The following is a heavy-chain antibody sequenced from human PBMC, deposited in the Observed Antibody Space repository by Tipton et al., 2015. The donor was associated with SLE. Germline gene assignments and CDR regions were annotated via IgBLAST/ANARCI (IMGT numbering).Heavy chain of an antibody. V-gene: IGHV1-8*03. CDR2: MNPNSGNT. Sequence: QLVQSGAEVRKPGASVKVSCKASGYTFSDYEINWVRQAPGQGLEWMGWMNPNSGNTGYAQKFQGRVTITRSTSISTAYMELSSLTSEDTAVYYCARMYSSGWYDYFDYWGQGTQVTVSS. CDR3: ARMYSSGWYDYFDY. J-gene: IGHJ4*02. D-gene: IGHD6-19*01. CDR1: GYTFSDYE.